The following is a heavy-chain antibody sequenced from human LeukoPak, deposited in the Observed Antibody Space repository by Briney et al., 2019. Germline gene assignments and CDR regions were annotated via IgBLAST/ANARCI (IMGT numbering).Heavy chain of an antibody. D-gene: IGHD1-1*01. CDR3: ARDNWNLGYLGY. J-gene: IGHJ4*02. V-gene: IGHV3-21*01. CDR1: GFTFSSYS. CDR2: ISSSSSYI. Sequence: GGSLRPSCAASGFTFSSYSMNWVRQAPGKGLEWVSSISSSSSYIYYADSVKGRFTISRDNAKNSLYLQMNSLRAEDTAVYYCARDNWNLGYLGYWGQGTLVTVSS.